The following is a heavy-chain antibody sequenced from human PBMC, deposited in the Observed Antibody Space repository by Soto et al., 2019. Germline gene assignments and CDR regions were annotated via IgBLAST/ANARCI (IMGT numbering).Heavy chain of an antibody. V-gene: IGHV1-3*01. Sequence: SVKVSCKASGYTFTSYAMHWVRQAPGQRLEWMGWINAGNGNTKYSQKFQGRVTITRDTSASTAYMELSSLRSEDTAVYYCARDVGSSGWYRSGVDYWGQGTLVTVSS. CDR3: ARDVGSSGWYRSGVDY. D-gene: IGHD6-19*01. CDR2: INAGNGNT. CDR1: GYTFTSYA. J-gene: IGHJ4*02.